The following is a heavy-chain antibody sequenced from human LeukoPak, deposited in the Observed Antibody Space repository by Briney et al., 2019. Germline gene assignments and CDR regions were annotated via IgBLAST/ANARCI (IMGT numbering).Heavy chain of an antibody. CDR1: GGSFSGYY. V-gene: IGHV4-34*01. J-gene: IGHJ5*02. D-gene: IGHD4-17*01. CDR2: INHSGST. CDR3: ARGCSYGDYGDWFDP. Sequence: SETLSLTCAVYGGSFSGYYWSWIRQPPGKGLEWIGEINHSGSTNYNPSLKSRVTISVDTSKNQFSLKLSSVTAADTAVYYCARGCSYGDYGDWFDPWGQGTLVTVSS.